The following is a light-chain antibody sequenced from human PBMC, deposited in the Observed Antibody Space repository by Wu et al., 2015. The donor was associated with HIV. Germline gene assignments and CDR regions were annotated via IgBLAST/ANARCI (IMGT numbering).Light chain of an antibody. V-gene: IGKV3-15*01. Sequence: LVLTQFPDTLSLSPGETATLSCRASHFLTSHYFAWYQQKPGQAPRLLIYGASTRATGIPARFSGSGSGTEFTLTISSMQSEDFAVYYCQQYNNWPPWTFGQGTKVE. J-gene: IGKJ1*01. CDR2: GAS. CDR3: QQYNNWPPWT. CDR1: HFLTSH.